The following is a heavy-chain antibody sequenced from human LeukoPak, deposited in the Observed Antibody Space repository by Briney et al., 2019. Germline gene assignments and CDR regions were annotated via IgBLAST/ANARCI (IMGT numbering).Heavy chain of an antibody. CDR1: GFTFSEYY. CDR3: ARDLGDTTGYYVDAFDF. CDR2: ISSSGSTI. Sequence: GGSLRLSCAASGFTFSEYYMSWIRQAPGKGREWVSYISSSGSTIYYADSVKGRFVISRDNAMNSLYLQMNSLRGEDTAVYYCARDLGDTTGYYVDAFDFWGQGTVVTVSS. J-gene: IGHJ3*01. D-gene: IGHD3-22*01. V-gene: IGHV3-11*04.